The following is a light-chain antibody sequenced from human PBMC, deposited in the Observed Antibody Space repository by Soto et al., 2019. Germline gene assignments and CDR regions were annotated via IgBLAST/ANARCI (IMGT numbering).Light chain of an antibody. J-gene: IGLJ1*01. CDR3: SSYADNNNFV. V-gene: IGLV2-8*01. CDR2: QVS. CDR1: SSDVGGYDY. Sequence: VLTQPPSASGSPGQSVAISCTGTSSDVGGYDYVSWYQQLPGKAPTLILYQVSKRSSGVPDRFSGSKSGSTASLTVSGLQAEDEADYYCSSYADNNNFVFGTGTKVTVL.